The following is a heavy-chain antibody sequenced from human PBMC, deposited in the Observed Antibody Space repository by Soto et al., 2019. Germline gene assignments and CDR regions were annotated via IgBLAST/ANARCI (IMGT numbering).Heavy chain of an antibody. V-gene: IGHV3-23*01. CDR3: AKGGYSGSYLPFDY. D-gene: IGHD1-26*01. Sequence: GGSLRLSCAASGFTFSSYAMNWVRQAPGKGLEWVSVISGSGGSTYYADSVKGRFTISRDNSKNTLYLQMNSLRAEDTAVYYCAKGGYSGSYLPFDYWGQGTLVTVSS. CDR2: ISGSGGST. J-gene: IGHJ4*02. CDR1: GFTFSSYA.